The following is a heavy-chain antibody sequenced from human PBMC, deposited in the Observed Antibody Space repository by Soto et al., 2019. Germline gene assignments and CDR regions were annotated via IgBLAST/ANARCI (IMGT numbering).Heavy chain of an antibody. D-gene: IGHD6-13*01. J-gene: IGHJ4*02. CDR2: VNHSGEA. Sequence: SETLSLTCGVYGGSFRNYYWIWVRQPPGKGLEWIGEVNHSGEATYNPSLKSRVTMSVDTSKNQFSLKLTSVTAADTAVYYCARQSTGYSVEVDYWGQGTPVTVSS. CDR1: GGSFRNYY. V-gene: IGHV4-34*01. CDR3: ARQSTGYSVEVDY.